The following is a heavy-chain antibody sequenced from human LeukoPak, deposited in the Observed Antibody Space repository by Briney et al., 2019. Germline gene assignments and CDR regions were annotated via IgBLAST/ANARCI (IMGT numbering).Heavy chain of an antibody. V-gene: IGHV4-59*08. J-gene: IGHJ4*02. Sequence: PSETLSLTCSVPGGSISSYYWSWIRQPPGKGLEWIGYKYYTGDTNYNPSLKSRVTIFVDTSMNQVSLKLSSVTAADTAVYFCAGAYCGGDCYSSGIFHNWGQGTLVTVSS. CDR1: GGSISSYY. CDR2: KYYTGDT. D-gene: IGHD2-21*02. CDR3: AGAYCGGDCYSSGIFHN.